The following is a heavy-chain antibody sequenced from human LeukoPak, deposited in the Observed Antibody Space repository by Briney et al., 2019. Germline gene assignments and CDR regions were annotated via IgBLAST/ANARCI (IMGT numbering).Heavy chain of an antibody. CDR3: ARVSGLFDY. CDR2: ISSSSSYI. V-gene: IGHV3-21*01. J-gene: IGHJ4*02. CDR1: GFTFSSYG. Sequence: GGSLRLSCAASGFTFSSYGMHWVRQAPGKGLEWVSSISSSSSYIYYADSVKGRFTISRDNAKNSLYLQMNSLRAEDTAVYYCARVSGLFDYWGQGTLVTVSS. D-gene: IGHD6-25*01.